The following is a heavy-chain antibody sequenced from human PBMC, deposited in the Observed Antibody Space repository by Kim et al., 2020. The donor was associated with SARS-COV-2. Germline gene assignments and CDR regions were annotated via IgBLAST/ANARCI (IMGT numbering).Heavy chain of an antibody. V-gene: IGHV4-39*01. CDR3: ARQEGGLSRGWFVRMYGIDV. CDR1: GGSISSSSYY. CDR2: IYYSGST. Sequence: SETLSLTCTVSGGSISSSSYYWGWIRQPPGKGLEWIGSIYYSGSTHYNPSLKSRVTLSVDTSKNQFSLKLSTVTAADTAVDYCARQEGGLSRGWFVRMYGIDVWAQGTTLTVSS. J-gene: IGHJ6*02. D-gene: IGHD6-19*01.